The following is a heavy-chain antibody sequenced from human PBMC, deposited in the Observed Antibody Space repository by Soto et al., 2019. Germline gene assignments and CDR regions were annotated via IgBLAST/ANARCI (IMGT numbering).Heavy chain of an antibody. D-gene: IGHD6-13*01. Sequence: PSETLSLTYTVSGGSVSSGSYYWSWIRQPPGKGMEWIGYIYYSGSTNYNPSLKNRVTISVDTSKNQFSLKLSSVTAADTAVYYFAIDRRREDYSSSWSFDPWGQGTLVTVSS. CDR3: AIDRRREDYSSSWSFDP. CDR1: GGSVSSGSYY. CDR2: IYYSGST. J-gene: IGHJ5*02. V-gene: IGHV4-61*01.